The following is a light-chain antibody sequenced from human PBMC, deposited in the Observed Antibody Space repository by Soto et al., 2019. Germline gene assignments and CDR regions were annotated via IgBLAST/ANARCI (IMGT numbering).Light chain of an antibody. V-gene: IGLV1-51*01. Sequence: QSVLTQPPSVSAAPGQKVTISCSGSSSNIGNNYVSWYQHLPGTAPKLLIYDNNKRPSGIPDRFSGSKSGTSATLGITGLQTGDEADYYCGTWDSNLSGVVFGGGTQLTVL. CDR3: GTWDSNLSGVV. J-gene: IGLJ7*01. CDR2: DNN. CDR1: SSNIGNNY.